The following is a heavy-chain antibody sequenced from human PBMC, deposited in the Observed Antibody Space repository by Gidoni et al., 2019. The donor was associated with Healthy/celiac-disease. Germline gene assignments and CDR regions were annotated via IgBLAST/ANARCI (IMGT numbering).Heavy chain of an antibody. Sequence: QVQLVESGGGVVQPGTSLRLYCAASGFTFSSYAMHWVRQAPGKGLEWVAVISFDGSNKYYADSVKGRFTISREKSKNTLYLQMNSLRAEDTAVYYCAKGAAAGYFDYWGQGTLVTVSS. D-gene: IGHD6-13*01. CDR2: ISFDGSNK. CDR3: AKGAAAGYFDY. J-gene: IGHJ4*02. CDR1: GFTFSSYA. V-gene: IGHV3-30*18.